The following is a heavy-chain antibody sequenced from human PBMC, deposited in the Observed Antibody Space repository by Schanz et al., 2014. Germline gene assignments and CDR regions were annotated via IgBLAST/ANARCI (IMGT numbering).Heavy chain of an antibody. CDR3: AKGRFGELSAFDI. Sequence: EVQLVESGGGLVQPGGSLRLSCGSSGFTFSPYWMHWVRQAPGKGLVWVSAISGGGGTTYYADSVKGRFTISRDNSKNTLYLQMNSLRAEDTAVYYCAKGRFGELSAFDIWGQGTMVTVSS. CDR2: ISGGGGTT. D-gene: IGHD3-10*01. CDR1: GFTFSPYW. V-gene: IGHV3-23*04. J-gene: IGHJ3*02.